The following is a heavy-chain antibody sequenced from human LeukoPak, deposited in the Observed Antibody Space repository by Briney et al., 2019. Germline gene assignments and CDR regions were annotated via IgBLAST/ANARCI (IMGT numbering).Heavy chain of an antibody. V-gene: IGHV4-4*09. J-gene: IGHJ4*02. CDR3: ARHGSWYAYYFDY. D-gene: IGHD6-13*01. Sequence: EPSETLSLTCTVSGGSISSYYWSWIRQPPGKGLEWIGYIYTSGSTNYNPSLKSRVTISVDTSKNQFSLTLSSVTAADTAVYYCARHGSWYAYYFDYWGQGTQVTVSS. CDR2: IYTSGST. CDR1: GGSISSYY.